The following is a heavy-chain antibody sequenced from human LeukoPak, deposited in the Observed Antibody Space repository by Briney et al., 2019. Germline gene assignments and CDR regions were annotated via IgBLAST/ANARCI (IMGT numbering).Heavy chain of an antibody. J-gene: IGHJ4*02. CDR1: GGSISSSSYY. V-gene: IGHV4-39*01. CDR3: ARRSNGVDY. D-gene: IGHD3-3*01. CDR2: IYYSGST. Sequence: SETLSLTCTVSGGSISSSSYYWGWIRQPPGKGLEWIGSIYYSGSTYYNPSLKSRVTISVGTSKNQFSLKLSSVTAADTAVYYCARRSNGVDYWGQGTLVTVSS.